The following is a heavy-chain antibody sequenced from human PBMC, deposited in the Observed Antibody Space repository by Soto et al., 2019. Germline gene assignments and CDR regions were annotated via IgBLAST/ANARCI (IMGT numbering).Heavy chain of an antibody. D-gene: IGHD5-12*01. J-gene: IGHJ2*01. CDR3: ARDGEMATIHWYFDL. CDR2: ISYDGSNK. CDR1: GFTFSSYA. Sequence: QVQLVESGGGVVQPGRSLRLSCAASGFTFSSYAMHWVRQAPGKGLEWVAVISYDGSNKYYADSVKGRFTVSRDNSKNPLYLQMNSLRAEDTAVYYCARDGEMATIHWYFDLWGRGTLVTVSS. V-gene: IGHV3-30-3*01.